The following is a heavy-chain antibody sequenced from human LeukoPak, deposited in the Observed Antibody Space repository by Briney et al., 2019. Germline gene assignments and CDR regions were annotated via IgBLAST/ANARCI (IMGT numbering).Heavy chain of an antibody. J-gene: IGHJ4*02. D-gene: IGHD6-13*01. CDR1: GGTFSSYA. V-gene: IGHV1-69*13. CDR2: IIPIFGTA. CDR3: ARDDRIAAAGKGDDY. Sequence: GASVKVSCKASGGTFSSYAISWVRQAPGQGLEWMGGIIPIFGTANYAQKFQGRVTITADESTSTAYMELSSLRSEDTAVYYCARDDRIAAAGKGDDYWGQGTLVTVSS.